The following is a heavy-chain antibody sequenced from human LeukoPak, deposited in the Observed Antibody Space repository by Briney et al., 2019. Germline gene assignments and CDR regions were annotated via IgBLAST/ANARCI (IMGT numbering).Heavy chain of an antibody. D-gene: IGHD2-15*01. CDR3: ARDREYCSGGTCYSGAFDI. J-gene: IGHJ3*02. V-gene: IGHV3-23*01. Sequence: PGGSLRLSCAASGFTFTTYAMSWVRQAPGKGLECVSVISGGGDSTYYADSVMGRFTISRDNSKNTLHLQMNSQRAEDTAVYYCARDREYCSGGTCYSGAFDIWGQGTMVTVSS. CDR2: ISGGGDST. CDR1: GFTFTTYA.